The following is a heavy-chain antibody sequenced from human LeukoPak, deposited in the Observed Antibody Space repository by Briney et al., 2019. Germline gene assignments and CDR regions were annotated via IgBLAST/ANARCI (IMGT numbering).Heavy chain of an antibody. CDR1: AYSISSGYC. CDR2: VFHSGST. J-gene: IGHJ4*02. V-gene: IGHV4-38-2*02. Sequence: SETLSLTCTVSAYSISSGYCWGWIRQPPGKGLEWIGNVFHSGSTYYNPSLKSRVTISINTSKNQFSLKLNSVTAADTAVYYCARDSWPEVFRFDYWGQGTLVTVSS. CDR3: ARDSWPEVFRFDY. D-gene: IGHD1-14*01.